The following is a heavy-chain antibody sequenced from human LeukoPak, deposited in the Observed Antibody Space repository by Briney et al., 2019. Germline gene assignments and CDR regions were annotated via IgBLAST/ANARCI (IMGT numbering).Heavy chain of an antibody. V-gene: IGHV4-30-4*08. D-gene: IGHD2-15*01. CDR1: SGSISSGDYY. CDR3: ANADRYCSDGNCHVPDAFDF. J-gene: IGHJ3*01. Sequence: SETLSLTCTVSSGSISSGDYYWSWIRQPPGKGLEWIGNIYYSGSTYYNPSLKSRLTISVDTSKNQFSLKLSSVTAADTAVYYCANADRYCSDGNCHVPDAFDFWGQGTMVTVSS. CDR2: IYYSGST.